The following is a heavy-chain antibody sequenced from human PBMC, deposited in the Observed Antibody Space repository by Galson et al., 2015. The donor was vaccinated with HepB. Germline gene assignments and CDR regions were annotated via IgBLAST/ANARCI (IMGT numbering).Heavy chain of an antibody. Sequence: SLRLSCAASGFIFENFGMSWVRQAPGKGPEWISGINMNGGSTDYAESVKGRFTISRDNAKNSLFLQMSSLTAEDTAFYFCARDLRYCSRTSCYTPLDSWGQGTLVTVAS. J-gene: IGHJ4*02. CDR2: INMNGGST. V-gene: IGHV3-20*04. CDR3: ARDLRYCSRTSCYTPLDS. CDR1: GFIFENFG. D-gene: IGHD2-2*02.